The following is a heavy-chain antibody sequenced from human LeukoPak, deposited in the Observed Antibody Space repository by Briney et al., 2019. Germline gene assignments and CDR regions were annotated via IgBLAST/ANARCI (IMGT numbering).Heavy chain of an antibody. V-gene: IGHV4-34*01. D-gene: IGHD3-22*01. Sequence: SETLSPTCAVYGGSFSGYYWSWIRQPPGKGLEWIGEINHSGSTNYNPSLKSRVTISVDTSKNQFSLKLSSVTAADTAVYYCARGRRTRKRPYYYDSSGFPKEYAFDIWGQGTMVTVSS. J-gene: IGHJ3*02. CDR2: INHSGST. CDR3: ARGRRTRKRPYYYDSSGFPKEYAFDI. CDR1: GGSFSGYY.